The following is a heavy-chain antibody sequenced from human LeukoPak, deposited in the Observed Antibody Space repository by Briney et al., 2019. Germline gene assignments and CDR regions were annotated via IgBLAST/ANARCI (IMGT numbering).Heavy chain of an antibody. CDR1: GFSVDGNY. Sequence: GGSLRLSCAASGFSVDGNYMTWVRQAPGKGLEWVSVMFSGDSIYYADSVKGRFTISRDNAKNSLYLQMNSLRAEDTAVYYCGSLDSREDSSTRWGPLDIWGQGTMVTVSS. D-gene: IGHD3-22*01. J-gene: IGHJ3*02. CDR2: MFSGDSI. CDR3: GSLDSREDSSTRWGPLDI. V-gene: IGHV3-66*01.